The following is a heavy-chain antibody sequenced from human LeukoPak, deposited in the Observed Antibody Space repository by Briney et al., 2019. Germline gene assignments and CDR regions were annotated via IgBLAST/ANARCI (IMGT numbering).Heavy chain of an antibody. CDR3: ARNRDGYNSFDY. CDR2: IYHSGSS. V-gene: IGHV4-31*11. J-gene: IGHJ4*02. D-gene: IGHD5-24*01. Sequence: PSETLSLTCAVSGGSISSSSYYWGWIRQPPGKGLEWIGCIYHSGSSYYNPSLRSRVTISVDTSKNHFSLKLSSVTAADTAVYYCARNRDGYNSFDYWGQGTLVTVSS. CDR1: GGSISSSSYY.